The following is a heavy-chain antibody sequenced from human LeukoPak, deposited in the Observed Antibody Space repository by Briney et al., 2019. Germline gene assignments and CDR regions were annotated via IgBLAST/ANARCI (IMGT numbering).Heavy chain of an antibody. D-gene: IGHD1-26*01. J-gene: IGHJ4*02. CDR2: IKQDGSEK. Sequence: GGSLRLSCAASGFTFSSYWMSWVRQAPGKGLEWVANIKQDGSEKYYVDSVKGRFTISRDNAKNSLYLQMNSLRAEDTAVYYCAKCPQYSGSYYDYWGQGTLVTVSS. CDR3: AKCPQYSGSYYDY. CDR1: GFTFSSYW. V-gene: IGHV3-7*01.